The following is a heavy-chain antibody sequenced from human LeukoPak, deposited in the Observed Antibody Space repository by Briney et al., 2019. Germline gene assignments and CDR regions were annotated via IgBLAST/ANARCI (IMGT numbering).Heavy chain of an antibody. V-gene: IGHV1-8*01. CDR1: GYTFTSYD. D-gene: IGHD3-10*01. J-gene: IGHJ4*02. CDR3: ARVPLVKNRGVIYSGGFRSRVYYFDY. CDR2: MNPNSGNT. Sequence: ASVKVSCKASGYTFTSYDINWVRQATGQGLEWMGWMNPNSGNTGYAQKFQGRVTMTRNTSISTAYMELSSLRSEDTAVYYCARVPLVKNRGVIYSGGFRSRVYYFDYWGQGTLVTVSS.